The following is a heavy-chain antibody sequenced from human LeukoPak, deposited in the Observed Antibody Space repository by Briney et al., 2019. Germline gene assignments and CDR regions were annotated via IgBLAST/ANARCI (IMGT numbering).Heavy chain of an antibody. D-gene: IGHD3-22*01. Sequence: PGGSLRLSCAASGFTFSDYYMSWIRQAPGKGLEWVSYISSSGSTIYYADSVKGRFTISRDNAKNSLYLQMNSLRAEDTAVYYCARRLMIGGAYYMDVWGKGTTVTISS. J-gene: IGHJ6*03. V-gene: IGHV3-11*01. CDR2: ISSSGSTI. CDR3: ARRLMIGGAYYMDV. CDR1: GFTFSDYY.